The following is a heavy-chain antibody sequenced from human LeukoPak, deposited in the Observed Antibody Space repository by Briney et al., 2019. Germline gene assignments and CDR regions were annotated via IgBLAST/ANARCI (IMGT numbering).Heavy chain of an antibody. J-gene: IGHJ4*02. Sequence: SETLSLTCAVSGGSISSGGYSWSWIRQPPGKGLEWIVYIYYSGSTYYNPSLKSRVTISVDTPKNQFSLKLSSVTAADTAVYYCARSWSSGYWFPATASFDYWGQGTLVTVSS. V-gene: IGHV4-30-4*07. CDR2: IYYSGST. CDR3: ARSWSSGYWFPATASFDY. D-gene: IGHD3-22*01. CDR1: GGSISSGGYS.